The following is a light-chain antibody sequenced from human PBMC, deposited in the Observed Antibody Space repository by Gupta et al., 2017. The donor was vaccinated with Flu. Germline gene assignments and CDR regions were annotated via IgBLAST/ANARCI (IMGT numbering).Light chain of an antibody. Sequence: DMQMTQSPSSLSASVGDRVTITCRASQGIRNELHWFQQKPGKAPKRLIYLISKLKSGVPTRFSGSGSGTEFTLTITGRQPEDSANYYCRQDNSFPRTFGQGTKVEVK. CDR2: LIS. CDR3: RQDNSFPRT. J-gene: IGKJ1*01. CDR1: QGIRNE. V-gene: IGKV1-17*01.